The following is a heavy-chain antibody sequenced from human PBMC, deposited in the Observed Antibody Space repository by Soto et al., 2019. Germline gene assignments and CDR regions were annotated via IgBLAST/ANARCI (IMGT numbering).Heavy chain of an antibody. J-gene: IGHJ6*02. Sequence: QVQLVESGGGVVQPGRSLRLSCAASGFSFSNYAMHWVRRAPGKGLEWVAVISFAGNDKYYVDTVKGRFTISRDNPKNTLFLQTNSLGTEDTAVYYCAKAPSPYYSYTMDVWGQGTTVTVSS. CDR2: ISFAGNDK. CDR3: AKAPSPYYSYTMDV. V-gene: IGHV3-30*18. CDR1: GFSFSNYA.